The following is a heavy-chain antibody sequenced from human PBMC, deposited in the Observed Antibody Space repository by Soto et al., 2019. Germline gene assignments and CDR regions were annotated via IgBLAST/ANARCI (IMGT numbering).Heavy chain of an antibody. D-gene: IGHD3-9*01. V-gene: IGHV1-69*13. CDR3: ARDPRYYDILTGYYRNYYYGMDV. J-gene: IGHJ6*02. CDR2: IIPILGTA. Sequence: ASVKVSCKAPGGTFSSYAISWVRQAPGQGLEWMGGIIPILGTANYAQKFQGRVTITADESTSTAYMELSSLRSEDTAVYYCARDPRYYDILTGYYRNYYYGMDVWGQGTTVTVSS. CDR1: GGTFSSYA.